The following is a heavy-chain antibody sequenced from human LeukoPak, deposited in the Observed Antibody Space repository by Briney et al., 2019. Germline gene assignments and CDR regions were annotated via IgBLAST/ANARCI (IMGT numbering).Heavy chain of an antibody. CDR2: IYYTGST. D-gene: IGHD3-10*01. J-gene: IGHJ4*02. CDR1: GGSVSSDTYY. Sequence: PSETLSLTCTVSGGSVSSDTYYWSWIWQPPGQGLGWIGYIYYTGSTNYNPSLKSRLTISVDTSKNQFSLKLSSVTAADTAVYYCARRGGSGRSFDYWGQGTLVTVSS. CDR3: ARRGGSGRSFDY. V-gene: IGHV4-61*01.